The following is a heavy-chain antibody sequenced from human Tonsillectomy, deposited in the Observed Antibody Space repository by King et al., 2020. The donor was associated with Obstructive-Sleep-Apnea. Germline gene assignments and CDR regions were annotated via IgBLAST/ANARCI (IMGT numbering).Heavy chain of an antibody. Sequence: VQLVESGIEVKKPGASVKVSCKASGYTFTSYDVTWLRQAPGQGLEWMGWISAYTGNTNYAQKLQGRVTMTADTSTNTAYMDLSSVTSDDTAVYYCARVGYFDWSHPLRFDYWGQGTLVTVSS. CDR3: ARVGYFDWSHPLRFDY. V-gene: IGHV1-18*01. CDR2: ISAYTGNT. CDR1: GYTFTSYD. D-gene: IGHD3-9*01. J-gene: IGHJ4*02.